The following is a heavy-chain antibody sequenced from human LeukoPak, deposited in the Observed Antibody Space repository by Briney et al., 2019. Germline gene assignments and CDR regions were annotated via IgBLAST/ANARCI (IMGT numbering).Heavy chain of an antibody. J-gene: IGHJ4*02. D-gene: IGHD3-10*01. Sequence: ASVRVSCKASGYTFTAYYMHWVRQAPGQGLEWMGSINPNNGNTNYAQKLQGRVTMTTDTSTSTAYMELRSLRSDDTAVYYCARAQLLWFGELLYPAGLVVYWGQGTLVTVSS. CDR2: INPNNGNT. CDR3: ARAQLLWFGELLYPAGLVVY. V-gene: IGHV1-18*04. CDR1: GYTFTAYY.